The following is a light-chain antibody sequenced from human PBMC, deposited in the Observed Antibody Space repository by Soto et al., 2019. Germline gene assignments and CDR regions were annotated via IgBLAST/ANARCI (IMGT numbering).Light chain of an antibody. J-gene: IGLJ1*01. CDR1: SSDVGNYNL. CDR3: SSYTSSSTQV. V-gene: IGLV2-14*02. Sequence: QSALTQPASVSGSPGQSITISCTGTSSDVGNYNLVSWYQQHPGKAPKLMIYEDSKRPSGVSNRFSGSKSGNTASLTISGLQAEDEADYYCSSYTSSSTQVFGTGTKLTVL. CDR2: EDS.